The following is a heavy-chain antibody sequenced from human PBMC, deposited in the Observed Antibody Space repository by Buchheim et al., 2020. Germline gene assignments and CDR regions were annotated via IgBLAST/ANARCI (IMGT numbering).Heavy chain of an antibody. CDR3: AMSTDYYSD. J-gene: IGHJ4*02. D-gene: IGHD2-21*02. V-gene: IGHV3-74*01. CDR1: GFTFGIYW. CDR2: INGDGRNT. Sequence: EVQLVESGGGLVQPGGSLRLSCAASGFTFGIYWMHWVRQTPGKGLVWVSRINGDGRNTDYADSVKARFTISRDNAENTLYLQMNSLRAEDTAVYYCAMSTDYYSDWGQGT.